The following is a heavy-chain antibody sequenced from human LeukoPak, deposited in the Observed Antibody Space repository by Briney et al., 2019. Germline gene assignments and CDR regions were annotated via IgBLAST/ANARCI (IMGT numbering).Heavy chain of an antibody. CDR1: GFSISSGYY. Sequence: SETLSLTCTVSGFSISSGYYWGWFRQPPGKGLEWIGSIYHSGSTYYNLSFKSRVTISLNTSKNYFSLKLSSVTAADTAVYYCARVKGATILAPGFDPWGQGTLVTVSS. V-gene: IGHV4-38-2*02. D-gene: IGHD5-12*01. CDR3: ARVKGATILAPGFDP. J-gene: IGHJ5*02. CDR2: IYHSGST.